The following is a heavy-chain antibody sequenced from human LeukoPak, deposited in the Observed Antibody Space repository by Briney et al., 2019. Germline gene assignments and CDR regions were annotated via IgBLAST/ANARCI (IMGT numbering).Heavy chain of an antibody. J-gene: IGHJ3*02. CDR3: ARISGSYLAAFDI. Sequence: GESLKISCKGSGYSFTNYWIGWVRQRPGKGLEWMGIIYPGDSDTRYSPSFQGQVTISADKSISTAYLQWSSLEASDTAMYYCARISGSYLAAFDIWGQGTMVTVSS. D-gene: IGHD1-26*01. V-gene: IGHV5-51*01. CDR2: IYPGDSDT. CDR1: GYSFTNYW.